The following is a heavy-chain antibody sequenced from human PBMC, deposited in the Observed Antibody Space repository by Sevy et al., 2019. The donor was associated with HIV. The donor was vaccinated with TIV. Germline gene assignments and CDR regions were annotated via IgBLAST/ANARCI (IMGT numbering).Heavy chain of an antibody. CDR3: ARVKAYCSGGSCYSTMGADV. Sequence: GGSLRLSCAASGFIFSDYYMSWIRQAPGKGLEWVSYISSRGNTIYYTDSVKGRFTISRDNAKNSLYLQMNSLRAEDTAVYYCARVKAYCSGGSCYSTMGADVWGQGTTVTVSS. V-gene: IGHV3-11*04. CDR1: GFIFSDYY. D-gene: IGHD2-15*01. CDR2: ISSRGNTI. J-gene: IGHJ6*02.